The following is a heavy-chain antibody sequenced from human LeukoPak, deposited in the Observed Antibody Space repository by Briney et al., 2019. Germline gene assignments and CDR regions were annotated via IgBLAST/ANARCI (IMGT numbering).Heavy chain of an antibody. CDR1: GFIFSGYW. CDR2: IKEDGSEK. V-gene: IGHV3-7*01. J-gene: IGHJ4*02. D-gene: IGHD1-7*01. CDR3: VRLGTTWYGGY. Sequence: GGSLRLSCAASGFIFSGYWMTWVRQAPGKGLEWVANIKEDGSEKNYVDPVKGRFTVSRDNSKNSLYLQMNSLKVEDTAVYYCVRLGTTWYGGYWGQGTLVTVSS.